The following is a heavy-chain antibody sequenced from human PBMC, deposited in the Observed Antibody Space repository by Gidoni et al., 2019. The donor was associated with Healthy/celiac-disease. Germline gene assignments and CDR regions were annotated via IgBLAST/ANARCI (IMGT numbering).Heavy chain of an antibody. V-gene: IGHV4-61*01. D-gene: IGHD3-22*01. CDR2: IYYSGST. Sequence: QVQLQESGPGLVKPSETLSLTCTVSGGSVSSGSYYWSWIRQPPGKGLEWIGYIYYSGSTNYNPSLKSRVTISVDTSKNQFSLKLSSVTAADTAVYYCARDLPDSSGYYYAFDIWGQGTMVTVSS. J-gene: IGHJ3*02. CDR3: ARDLPDSSGYYYAFDI. CDR1: GGSVSSGSYY.